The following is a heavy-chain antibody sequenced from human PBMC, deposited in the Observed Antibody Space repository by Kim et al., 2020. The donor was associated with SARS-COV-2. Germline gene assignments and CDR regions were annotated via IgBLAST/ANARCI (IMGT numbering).Heavy chain of an antibody. V-gene: IGHV1-18*01. J-gene: IGHJ4*02. CDR3: ARDRGYGDDTFDY. D-gene: IGHD4-17*01. Sequence: NYAQKLQGRVTLTTDTSTRTAFPELRSLRSDDTAVYFCARDRGYGDDTFDYWGQGTLVTVSS.